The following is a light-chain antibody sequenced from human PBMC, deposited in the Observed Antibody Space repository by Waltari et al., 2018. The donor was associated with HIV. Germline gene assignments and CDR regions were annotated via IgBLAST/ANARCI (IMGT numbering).Light chain of an antibody. CDR2: SNN. V-gene: IGLV1-44*01. Sequence: QSVLTRPPSASGTPGQRVTISCSGSGSNIGGSTVNWYQQLPGTAPKLLIYSNNQRPSRVPDRFSGSKSGTSASLAISGLQSDDETTYYCATWDGSLNGPVFGGGTKLTVL. J-gene: IGLJ3*02. CDR3: ATWDGSLNGPV. CDR1: GSNIGGST.